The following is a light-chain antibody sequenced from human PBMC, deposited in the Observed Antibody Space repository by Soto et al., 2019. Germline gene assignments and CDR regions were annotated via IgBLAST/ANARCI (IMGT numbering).Light chain of an antibody. V-gene: IGKV3-11*01. Sequence: VLTQFPATLSLSPGERATLSCWSSQSLSSSLAWYQQKPGQAPRLLIYDASRRATGVPARFSGSGSGSGFTLTIISLEPEDFAIYYCQHRTNWPRVWTFGQGTKVEVK. J-gene: IGKJ1*01. CDR1: QSLSSS. CDR2: DAS. CDR3: QHRTNWPRVWT.